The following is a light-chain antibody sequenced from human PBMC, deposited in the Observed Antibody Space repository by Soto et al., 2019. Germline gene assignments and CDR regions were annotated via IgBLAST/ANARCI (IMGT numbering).Light chain of an antibody. CDR1: QSIDTY. CDR3: QQSHSCPLT. V-gene: IGKV1-39*01. J-gene: IGKJ4*01. Sequence: DIQMTQSPSSVSASVGDRVTITCRASQSIDTYLNWYQQRPGKAPKLLLYAASSLPNGVPSRFIGTRSGTNFTLHIFGLLPEDFATYYCQQSHSCPLTFGGGTKV. CDR2: AAS.